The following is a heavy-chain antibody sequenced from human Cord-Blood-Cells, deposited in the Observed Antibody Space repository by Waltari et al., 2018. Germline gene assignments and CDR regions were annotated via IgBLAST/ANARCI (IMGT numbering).Heavy chain of an antibody. CDR2: INPNSGST. CDR1: GYTFTGYY. Sequence: QVQLVQSGAEVKKPGASVKVSCKASGYTFTGYYMHWVRQAPGQGLEWMGWINPNSGSTNYTKKCQSRVTMTRATSISTGYMELSRLRSDDRAVYYCAREPGGKGGDYWGQGTLVTVSS. CDR3: AREPGGKGGDY. D-gene: IGHD3-16*01. J-gene: IGHJ4*02. V-gene: IGHV1-2*02.